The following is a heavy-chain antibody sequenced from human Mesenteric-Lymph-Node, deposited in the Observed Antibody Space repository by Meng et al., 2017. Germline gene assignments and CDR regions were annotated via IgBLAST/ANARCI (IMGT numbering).Heavy chain of an antibody. Sequence: GESLKISCKGSGYYFTSYWIGWVRQMPGQGLEWMGMIYPADSDTRYNPSFQGQVTISVDKSISTAYLQWSSLKASDTAMYYCASLVADSYESSGYYQDWGHGTRVTGAS. V-gene: IGHV5-51*01. J-gene: IGHJ4*01. CDR1: GYYFTSYW. CDR3: ASLVADSYESSGYYQD. D-gene: IGHD3-22*01. CDR2: IYPADSDT.